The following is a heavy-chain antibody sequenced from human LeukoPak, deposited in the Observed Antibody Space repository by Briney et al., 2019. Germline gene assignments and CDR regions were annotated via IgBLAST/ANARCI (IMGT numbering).Heavy chain of an antibody. CDR1: GGTFSSYA. V-gene: IGHV1-69*13. CDR3: ARDFSSWYERPHTGFDY. Sequence: PMASVKVSCKASGGTFSSYAISWVRQAPGQGLEWMGGIIPIFGTANYAQKFQGRVTITADESTSAAYMELSSLRSEDTAVYYCARDFSSWYERPHTGFDYWGQGTLVTVSS. D-gene: IGHD6-13*01. CDR2: IIPIFGTA. J-gene: IGHJ4*02.